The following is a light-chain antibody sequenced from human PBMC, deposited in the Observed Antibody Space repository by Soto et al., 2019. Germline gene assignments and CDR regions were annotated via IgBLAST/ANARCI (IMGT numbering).Light chain of an antibody. V-gene: IGKV3-11*01. J-gene: IGKJ1*01. CDR2: LAS. CDR3: HQRQSWPRT. CDR1: QAVNTR. Sequence: EIVLTQSPATLSSFPGDRVTLSCRASQAVNTRLAWYQHRPGQAPRLLIYLASNRAAGVPARFSGSGSGTDFTLTISDVEPEDCAVYYCHQRQSWPRTFGQGTTVDI.